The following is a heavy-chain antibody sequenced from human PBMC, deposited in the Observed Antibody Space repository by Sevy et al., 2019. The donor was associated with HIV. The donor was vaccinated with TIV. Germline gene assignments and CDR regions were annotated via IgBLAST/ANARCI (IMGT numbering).Heavy chain of an antibody. V-gene: IGHV3-15*01. Sequence: GGSLRLSCTVSGFTFDNAWMNWVRQAPGTGLQWVGLIKSKIDGETTDYAAPVKGRFTISRDDSKNTLFLQMNSLKIEDTAVYYCATAPGYYDNAPCDYWGPGTLVTVSS. D-gene: IGHD3-22*01. CDR2: IKSKIDGETT. J-gene: IGHJ4*02. CDR1: GFTFDNAW. CDR3: ATAPGYYDNAPCDY.